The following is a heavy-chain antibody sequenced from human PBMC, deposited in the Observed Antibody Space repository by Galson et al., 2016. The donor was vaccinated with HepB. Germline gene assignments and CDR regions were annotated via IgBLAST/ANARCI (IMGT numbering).Heavy chain of an antibody. V-gene: IGHV1-18*04. CDR1: GYTLTSHA. CDR2: ISAHNGNT. J-gene: IGHJ3*01. Sequence: SVKVSCKASGYTLTSHAINWVRQAPGQGLEWMGWISAHNGNTNYAQSLQGRVTLTTETSTSTAYMELRSLRSDDTALYYWARPFGSGNYAAFDVWGQGTMVTVSS. D-gene: IGHD3-10*01. CDR3: ARPFGSGNYAAFDV.